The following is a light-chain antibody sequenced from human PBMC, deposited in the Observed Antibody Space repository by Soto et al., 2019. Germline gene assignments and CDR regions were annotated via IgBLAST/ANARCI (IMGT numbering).Light chain of an antibody. Sequence: AIQLTQSPSSLSASVGDRVTITCRASQGIAKDLGWYQQKPGKAPRLLIFGASFLQSVVPSRFSGSGSGTDFSLTINGLPPEDFATYYCLQNYYSFPTFGQGTKVEIK. CDR1: QGIAKD. CDR3: LQNYYSFPT. V-gene: IGKV1-6*01. J-gene: IGKJ1*01. CDR2: GAS.